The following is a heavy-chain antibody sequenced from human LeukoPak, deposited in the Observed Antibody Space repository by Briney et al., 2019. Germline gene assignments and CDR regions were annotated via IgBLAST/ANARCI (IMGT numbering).Heavy chain of an antibody. V-gene: IGHV3-21*01. J-gene: IGHJ6*03. D-gene: IGHD2-2*01. CDR2: ISSSSSYI. CDR1: GFTFSSYG. Sequence: GGSLRLSCAASGFTFSSYGMSWVRQAPGKGLEWVSSISSSSSYIYYADSVKGRFTISRDNAKNSLYLQMNSLRAEDTAVYYCARDKVDIVVVPAKESDYKYYYFMDVWGKGTTVTVSS. CDR3: ARDKVDIVVVPAKESDYKYYYFMDV.